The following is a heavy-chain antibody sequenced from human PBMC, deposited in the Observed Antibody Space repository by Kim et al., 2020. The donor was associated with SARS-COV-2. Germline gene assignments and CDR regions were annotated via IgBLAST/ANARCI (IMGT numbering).Heavy chain of an antibody. CDR1: GYTFTSYY. J-gene: IGHJ3*02. D-gene: IGHD1-1*01. CDR3: ARGGRGTTDAFDI. CDR2: INPSGGST. Sequence: ASVKVSCKASGYTFTSYYMHWVRQAPGQGLEWMGIINPSGGSTNYAQKFQGRVTMTRDTSTSTAYMELSSLRSEDTAVYYCARGGRGTTDAFDIWGQGTMVTVSS. V-gene: IGHV1-46*01.